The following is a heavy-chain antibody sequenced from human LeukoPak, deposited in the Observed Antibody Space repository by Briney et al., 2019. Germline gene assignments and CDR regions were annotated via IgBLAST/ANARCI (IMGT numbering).Heavy chain of an antibody. CDR3: AKDPRGYSLNWFDP. D-gene: IGHD5-18*01. V-gene: IGHV3-23*01. CDR1: GFTFSSYA. Sequence: GGSLRLSCAASGFTFSSYAMSWVRQAPGKGLEWVSAISGSGGSTYYADSVKGRFTISRDNSKNTLYLQMSSLRAEDTAVYYCAKDPRGYSLNWFDPWGQGTLVTVSS. J-gene: IGHJ5*02. CDR2: ISGSGGST.